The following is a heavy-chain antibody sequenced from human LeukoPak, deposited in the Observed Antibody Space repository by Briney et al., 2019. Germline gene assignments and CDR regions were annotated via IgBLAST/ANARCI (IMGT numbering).Heavy chain of an antibody. J-gene: IGHJ6*02. CDR3: AKTGQQLVSYYYYGMDV. D-gene: IGHD6-13*01. Sequence: GGFLRLSCAASGFTFSSYAMSWVRQAPGKGLEWVSAISGSGGSTYYADSVKGRFTISRDNSKNTLYLQMNSLRAEDTAVYYCAKTGQQLVSYYYYGMDVWGQGTTVTVSS. V-gene: IGHV3-23*01. CDR2: ISGSGGST. CDR1: GFTFSSYA.